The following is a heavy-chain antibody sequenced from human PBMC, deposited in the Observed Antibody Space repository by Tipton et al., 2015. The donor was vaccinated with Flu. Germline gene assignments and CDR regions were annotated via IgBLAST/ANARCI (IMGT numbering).Heavy chain of an antibody. D-gene: IGHD2-15*01. J-gene: IGHJ4*02. CDR1: GGSISSYY. CDR3: AEGYCSGGSCYLSY. Sequence: TLSLTCTVSGGSISSYYWSWIRQPPGKGLEWIGYIYYSGSTNYNPSLKSRVTISVDTSKNQLSLKLSSVTAADTAVYYCAEGYCSGGSCYLSYWGQGTLVTVSS. CDR2: IYYSGST. V-gene: IGHV4-59*07.